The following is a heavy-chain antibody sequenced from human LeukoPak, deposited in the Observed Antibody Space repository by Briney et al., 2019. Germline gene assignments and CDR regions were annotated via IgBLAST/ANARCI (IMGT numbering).Heavy chain of an antibody. Sequence: ASVKVSCKASGYSFTSYGISWVRQAPGQGLEWMGWISAYNGNTNYAQKLQGRVTMTTDTSTSTAYMELRSLRSDDTAVYYCARGVTGTAMVKEDFDYWGQGTLVTVSS. CDR2: ISAYNGNT. CDR1: GYSFTSYG. V-gene: IGHV1-18*01. D-gene: IGHD5-18*01. J-gene: IGHJ4*02. CDR3: ARGVTGTAMVKEDFDY.